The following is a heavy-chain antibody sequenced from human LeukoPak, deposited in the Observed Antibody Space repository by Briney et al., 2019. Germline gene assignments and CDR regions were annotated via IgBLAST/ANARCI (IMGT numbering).Heavy chain of an antibody. Sequence: GALVKVSCKASGYTFTSYGISWVRQAPGQGLEWMGWISAYNGNTNYAQKLQGRVTMTTDTSTSTAYMELRSLRSDDTAVYYCARDLDYDFWSGFPKSRRFDYWGQGTLVTVSS. CDR1: GYTFTSYG. J-gene: IGHJ4*02. D-gene: IGHD3-3*01. CDR2: ISAYNGNT. V-gene: IGHV1-18*01. CDR3: ARDLDYDFWSGFPKSRRFDY.